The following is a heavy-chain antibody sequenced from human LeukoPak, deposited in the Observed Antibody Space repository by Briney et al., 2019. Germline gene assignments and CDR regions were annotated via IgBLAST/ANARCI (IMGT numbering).Heavy chain of an antibody. CDR1: GFTFSSYG. V-gene: IGHV3-33*01. CDR3: ARDSDFWSGYYTGISVDY. Sequence: GGSLRLSCAASGFTFSSYGMHWGRQAPGKGLEWVAVIWYDGNNKYYADSVKGRFTIFRDNSKNTLYLQMYSLRAEDTAVYYCARDSDFWSGYYTGISVDYWGQGTLVTVSS. D-gene: IGHD3-3*01. J-gene: IGHJ4*02. CDR2: IWYDGNNK.